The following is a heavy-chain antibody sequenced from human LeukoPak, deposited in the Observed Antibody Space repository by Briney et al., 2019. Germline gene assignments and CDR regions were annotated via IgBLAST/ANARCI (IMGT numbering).Heavy chain of an antibody. V-gene: IGHV3-23*01. Sequence: GGSLRLSCAASGFSFSTFDMSWVRQAPGKGLEWVSAISGSGGSTYYADSVKGRFTISRDNSKNTLYLQMNSLRAEDTAVYYCARNFAYGDYWGQGTLVTVSS. CDR1: GFSFSTFD. J-gene: IGHJ4*02. D-gene: IGHD3-10*01. CDR2: ISGSGGST. CDR3: ARNFAYGDY.